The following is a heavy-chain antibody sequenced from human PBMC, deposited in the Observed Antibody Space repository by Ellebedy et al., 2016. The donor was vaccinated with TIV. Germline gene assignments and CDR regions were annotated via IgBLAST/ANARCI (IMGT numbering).Heavy chain of an antibody. D-gene: IGHD6-19*01. CDR2: IYYSGTT. V-gene: IGHV4-59*01. J-gene: IGHJ6*03. CDR1: GGSISSYY. Sequence: MPSETLSLTCSVSGGSISSYYWNWIRQSPGTGLEWIGYIYYSGTTDYNPSLKSRVSISLATSKNQFSLTLTSVTAADTAVYYCARGAGTVYHHYYMDVWGRGTTVTVSS. CDR3: ARGAGTVYHHYYMDV.